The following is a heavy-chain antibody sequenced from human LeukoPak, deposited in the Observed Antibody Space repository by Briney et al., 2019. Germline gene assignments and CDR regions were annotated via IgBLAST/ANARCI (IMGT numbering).Heavy chain of an antibody. Sequence: ASVKVSCKASGYTFTSYGISWVRQAPGQGLEWMGGIIPRFGTSIYAQNFQGRVTITADESTSTAYMELSGLRSEDTAVYYCARVNGFPDYGEWVVWGKGTTVTISS. J-gene: IGHJ6*04. CDR2: IIPRFGTS. CDR1: GYTFTSYG. V-gene: IGHV1-69*13. D-gene: IGHD4/OR15-4a*01. CDR3: ARVNGFPDYGEWVV.